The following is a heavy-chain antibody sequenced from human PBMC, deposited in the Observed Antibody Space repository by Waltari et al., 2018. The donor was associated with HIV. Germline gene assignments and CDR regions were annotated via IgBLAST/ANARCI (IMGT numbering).Heavy chain of an antibody. CDR1: GFPFSDYW. V-gene: IGHV3-7*01. J-gene: IGHJ6*02. Sequence: EMQLVQSGGGLAQPGGSLRLSCAASGFPFSDYWMSWVRQAPGKGLEWVANIKQDGSKKYHVDSVKGRFTISRDNAKNSLYLQMNSLRVEDTAIYYCARENIQPWEVGEGMDVWGQGSAVTVSS. CDR3: ARENIQPWEVGEGMDV. D-gene: IGHD5-18*01. CDR2: IKQDGSKK.